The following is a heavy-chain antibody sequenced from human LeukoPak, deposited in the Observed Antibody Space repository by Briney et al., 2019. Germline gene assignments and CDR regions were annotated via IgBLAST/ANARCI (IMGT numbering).Heavy chain of an antibody. V-gene: IGHV3-48*03. J-gene: IGHJ4*02. Sequence: GGSLRLSCAASGFTYSSYEMNWVRQAPGKGLEWVSYISSSGSTIYYADSVKGRFTTSRDNAKNSVFLQMSSLRPEDTAVYYCAKGEYHQDGIGENRFDNWGQGALVTVSS. CDR2: ISSSGSTI. CDR1: GFTYSSYE. D-gene: IGHD5-24*01. CDR3: AKGEYHQDGIGENRFDN.